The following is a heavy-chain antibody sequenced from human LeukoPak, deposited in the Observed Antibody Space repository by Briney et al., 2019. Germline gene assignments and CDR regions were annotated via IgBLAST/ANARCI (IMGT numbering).Heavy chain of an antibody. CDR1: GGSFSGYY. J-gene: IGHJ4*02. V-gene: IGHV4-34*01. CDR3: ARDRGQYYYGSGSYYSLGYFDY. Sequence: PSETLSLTCAVYGGSFSGYYWSWIRQPPGKGLEWIGEINHSGSTNYNPSLKSRVTISVDRSKNQFSLKLSSVTAADTAVYYCARDRGQYYYGSGSYYSLGYFDYWGQGTLVTVSS. CDR2: INHSGST. D-gene: IGHD3-10*01.